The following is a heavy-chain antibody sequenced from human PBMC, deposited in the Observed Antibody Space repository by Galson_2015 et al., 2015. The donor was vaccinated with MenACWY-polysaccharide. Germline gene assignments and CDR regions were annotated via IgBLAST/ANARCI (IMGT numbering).Heavy chain of an antibody. CDR2: INPNSGAT. CDR1: GYTFTGNF. V-gene: IGHV1-2*02. Sequence: SVKVSCKASGYTFTGNFIHWVRQAPGQGLEWMGWINPNSGATDYAQKFQGRVTMTRDTSINTAYMELNRLRSDDTAMYYCASTRAQTRYFEFWGQGTLVTVSS. J-gene: IGHJ4*02. CDR3: ASTRAQTRYFEF.